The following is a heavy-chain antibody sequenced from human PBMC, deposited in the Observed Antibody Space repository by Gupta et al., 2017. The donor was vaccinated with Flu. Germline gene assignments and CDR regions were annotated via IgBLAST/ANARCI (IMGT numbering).Heavy chain of an antibody. CDR3: ARDHCGGGSCFSDY. CDR2: INPNTGAT. CDR1: GYIFTDYY. Sequence: QVRLGQSGAEVKKPGASVKVSCRASGYIFTDYYIHWVRQAPGQGLEWIGWINPNTGATNYAQRFQGRVTVTRDTSLSLAYMELSGLRYDDTAVYYCARDHCGGGSCFSDYWGQGSLVSVSS. D-gene: IGHD2-15*01. J-gene: IGHJ4*02. V-gene: IGHV1-2*02.